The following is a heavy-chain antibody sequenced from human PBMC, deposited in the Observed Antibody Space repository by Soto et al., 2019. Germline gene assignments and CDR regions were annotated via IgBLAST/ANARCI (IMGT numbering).Heavy chain of an antibody. J-gene: IGHJ6*02. Sequence: ASVKVSCKASGYTFTTYYMNWVRQAPGQGLEWMGIINPSGGSTPTYAQKFQGRVTMTRDTSTSTVYMELSRLTPEDTAVYYCATGDCSGSSCYSMDVWGLGTTVTVSS. CDR3: ATGDCSGSSCYSMDV. V-gene: IGHV1-46*01. CDR2: INPSGGSTP. D-gene: IGHD2-15*01. CDR1: GYTFTTYY.